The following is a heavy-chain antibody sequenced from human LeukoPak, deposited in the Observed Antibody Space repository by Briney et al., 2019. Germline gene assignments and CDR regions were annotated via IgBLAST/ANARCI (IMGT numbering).Heavy chain of an antibody. J-gene: IGHJ3*02. Sequence: ASVKVSCKASGYTFTGYYMHWVRQAPGQGLEWMGWINPNSGGTNYAQKFQGRVTTTRDTSISTAYMELSRLRSDDTAVYYCARLNYYGSGSYYGAFDIWGQGTMVTVSS. CDR2: INPNSGGT. D-gene: IGHD3-10*01. CDR3: ARLNYYGSGSYYGAFDI. CDR1: GYTFTGYY. V-gene: IGHV1-2*02.